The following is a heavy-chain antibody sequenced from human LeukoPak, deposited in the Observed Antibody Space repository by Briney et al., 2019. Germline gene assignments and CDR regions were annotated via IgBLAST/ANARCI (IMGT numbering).Heavy chain of an antibody. D-gene: IGHD6-13*01. CDR3: ARASSSWYGGDYFDY. V-gene: IGHV1-3*03. J-gene: IGHJ4*02. CDR2: INAGNGNT. Sequence: ASVKVSCKASGYTFTSYAMHWVRQAPGQRLEWMGWINAGNGNTKYSQEFQGRVTITRDTSASTAYMELGSLRSEDMAVYYCARASSSWYGGDYFDYWGQGTLVTVSS. CDR1: GYTFTSYA.